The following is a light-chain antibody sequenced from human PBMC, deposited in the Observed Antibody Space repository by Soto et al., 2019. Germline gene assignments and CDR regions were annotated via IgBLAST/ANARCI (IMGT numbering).Light chain of an antibody. J-gene: IGKJ1*01. CDR2: EAF. CDR1: QTFSSW. Sequence: DIQMTQSPSTLSSYIGDRVTITCRASQTFSSWLAWYQQKPGKAPKLLIYEAFNLESGVPSRFSGSGSGTEFTLTIFSLQPDDFATYYCQQYHSYPWTFGQGTKVAIK. CDR3: QQYHSYPWT. V-gene: IGKV1-5*03.